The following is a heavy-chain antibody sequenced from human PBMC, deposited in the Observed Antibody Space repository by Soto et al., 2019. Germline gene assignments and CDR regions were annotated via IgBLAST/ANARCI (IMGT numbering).Heavy chain of an antibody. CDR3: ARGVSAGVDY. J-gene: IGHJ4*02. V-gene: IGHV1-8*01. CDR1: GYSFTSLD. CDR2: MEPSTGRT. D-gene: IGHD1-26*01. Sequence: GASVKVSCKASGYSFTSLDINWVRQTAGQGLEWMGWMEPSTGRTGYAQKFQGRVTMTRDTSINTAFMELTTLTSDDTAFYYCARGVSAGVDYWGQGTLVTVSS.